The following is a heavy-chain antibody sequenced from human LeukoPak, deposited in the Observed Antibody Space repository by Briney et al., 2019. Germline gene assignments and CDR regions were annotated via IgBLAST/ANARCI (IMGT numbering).Heavy chain of an antibody. D-gene: IGHD5-24*01. Sequence: SETLSLTCTVSGGSISSGGYYWSWIRQHPGKGLEWIGYIHYSGSTYYNPSLKSRVTISVDTSKNQFSLKLSSVTAADTAVYYCARDVEMAAFDIWGQGTLVTVSS. V-gene: IGHV4-31*03. J-gene: IGHJ3*02. CDR2: IHYSGST. CDR3: ARDVEMAAFDI. CDR1: GGSISSGGYY.